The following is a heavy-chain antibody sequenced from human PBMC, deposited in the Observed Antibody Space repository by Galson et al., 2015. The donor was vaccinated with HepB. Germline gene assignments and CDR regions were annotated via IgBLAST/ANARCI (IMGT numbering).Heavy chain of an antibody. D-gene: IGHD2-2*01. CDR1: GFTFSSYG. CDR3: ARDQGLFCSSTSCYEPYYYYGMDV. J-gene: IGHJ6*02. CDR2: IWYDGSNK. Sequence: SLRLSCAASGFTFSSYGMHWVRQAPGKGLEWVAVIWYDGSNKYYADSVKGRFTITRDNSKNTLYLQMNSLRAEDTAVYYCARDQGLFCSSTSCYEPYYYYGMDVWGQGTTVTVSS. V-gene: IGHV3-33*01.